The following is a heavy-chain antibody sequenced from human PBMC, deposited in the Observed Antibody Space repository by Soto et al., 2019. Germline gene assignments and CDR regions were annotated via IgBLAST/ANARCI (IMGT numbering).Heavy chain of an antibody. J-gene: IGHJ4*02. V-gene: IGHV4-61*01. CDR3: ARDTAMVVSSYYFDY. CDR2: IYYSGST. CDR1: VGSVISGSYY. D-gene: IGHD5-18*01. Sequence: SATLSLTCTFSVGSVISGSYYWSWIGQPPGKGLEWVGYIYYSGSTNYNPSLKSRVTISVDTSKNQFSLKLSSVTAADTAVYYCARDTAMVVSSYYFDYWGQGTLVTVSS.